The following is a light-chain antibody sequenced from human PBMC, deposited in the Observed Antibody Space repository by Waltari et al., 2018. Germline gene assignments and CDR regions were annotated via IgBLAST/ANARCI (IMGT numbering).Light chain of an antibody. CDR3: QSYDSGLNGLF. J-gene: IGLJ2*01. Sequence: QSVLTQPPSVSGAPGQRVTISCTGSSSNIGSPYNVHWYQQVPGRAPKLLIYDDSHRPSGGPDRFAGSKSGTSASLAITGLQAEDEAEYFCQSYDSGLNGLFFGGGTKVTVL. CDR1: SSNIGSPYN. CDR2: DDS. V-gene: IGLV1-40*01.